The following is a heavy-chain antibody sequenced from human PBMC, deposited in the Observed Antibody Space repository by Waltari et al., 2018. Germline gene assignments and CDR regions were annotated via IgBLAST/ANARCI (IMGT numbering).Heavy chain of an antibody. CDR3: TRGVVTGGGALFDS. D-gene: IGHD2-15*01. V-gene: IGHV4-61*02. Sequence: QVQLQESGPGLVKPSQTLSLTCTVSGASISSGSVYWSWIRQPAGKGLEWSGRIYSRGSTNENPSLKSRVTISLDRSENQFSLKLASVTAADTAVYYCTRGVVTGGGALFDSWGQGILVTVSS. J-gene: IGHJ4*02. CDR2: IYSRGST. CDR1: GASISSGSVY.